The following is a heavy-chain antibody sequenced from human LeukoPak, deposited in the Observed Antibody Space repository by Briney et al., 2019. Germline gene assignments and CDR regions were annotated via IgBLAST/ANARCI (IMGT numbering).Heavy chain of an antibody. J-gene: IGHJ4*02. D-gene: IGHD6-6*01. V-gene: IGHV4-30-4*08. CDR1: GGSISSGDYY. CDR2: IYYSGST. CDR3: ARAEGGSSFEAFDY. Sequence: SETLSLTCTVSGGSISSGDYYWSWIRQPPGKGLERIGYIYYSGSTYYNPSLKSRVTISVDTSKNQFSLKLSSVTAADTAVYYCARAEGGSSFEAFDYWGQGTLVTVSS.